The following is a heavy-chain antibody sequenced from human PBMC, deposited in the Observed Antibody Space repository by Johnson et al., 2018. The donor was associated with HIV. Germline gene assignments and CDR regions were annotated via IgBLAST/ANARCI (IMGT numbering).Heavy chain of an antibody. CDR3: AKDRGDPMVQGVMYAFDI. CDR2: ISSGGTT. Sequence: VQLVESGGGLVKPGGSLRLSCAASGFTFSDYYMSWIRQAPGKGLEWVSVISSGGTTYYADSVKGRFTNSRENSKNTLYLQMNSLRTGDTAVCYCAKDRGDPMVQGVMYAFDIWGQGTMVTVS. V-gene: IGHV3-66*01. CDR1: GFTFSDYY. J-gene: IGHJ3*02. D-gene: IGHD3-10*01.